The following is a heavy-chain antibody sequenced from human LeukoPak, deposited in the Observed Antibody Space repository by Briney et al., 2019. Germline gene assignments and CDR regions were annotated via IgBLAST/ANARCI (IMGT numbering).Heavy chain of an antibody. CDR1: GFTFGSYD. CDR2: ISNSGHLI. Sequence: GGSLRLSCAASGFTFGSYDMNWVRQAPGKGLEWVSYISNSGHLIYYADSVKGRFTISRDNAKNSLHLQMNSLRAEDTAVYYCARDPDSNGGSSMECWGQGTLVTVSS. J-gene: IGHJ4*02. V-gene: IGHV3-48*03. D-gene: IGHD5-18*01. CDR3: ARDPDSNGGSSMEC.